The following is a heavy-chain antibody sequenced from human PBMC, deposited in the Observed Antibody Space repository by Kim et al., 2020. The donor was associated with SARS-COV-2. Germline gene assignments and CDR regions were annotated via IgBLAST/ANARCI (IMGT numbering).Heavy chain of an antibody. CDR2: VSRSGGT. CDR1: GGSISNSY. CDR3: ARHGFYYDSSGYDN. D-gene: IGHD3-22*01. V-gene: IGHV4-59*08. Sequence: SETLSLICTVSGGSISNSYWSWIRQPPGKGLEWIGYVSRSGGTIYNHSLKSRVTISVDTSKNQLSLRLTSVTAADTAVYYCARHGFYYDSSGYDNWGQGTLVTVSS. J-gene: IGHJ4*02.